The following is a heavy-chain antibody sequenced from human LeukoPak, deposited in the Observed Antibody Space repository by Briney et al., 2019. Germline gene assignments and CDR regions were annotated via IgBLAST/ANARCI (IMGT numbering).Heavy chain of an antibody. CDR2: IYISGAT. CDR3: AGGGYCTSTSCHGIVH. V-gene: IGHV4-4*07. CDR1: GGSISDYY. D-gene: IGHD2-2*01. J-gene: IGHJ4*02. Sequence: KPSETLSLTCTVSGGSISDYYWSWIRQPAGKGLEWIGRIYISGATNYNPSLKSRVTISVDESKNQVSLKLSSVTAADTAVYYCAGGGYCTSTSCHGIVHWGQGTLVTVSS.